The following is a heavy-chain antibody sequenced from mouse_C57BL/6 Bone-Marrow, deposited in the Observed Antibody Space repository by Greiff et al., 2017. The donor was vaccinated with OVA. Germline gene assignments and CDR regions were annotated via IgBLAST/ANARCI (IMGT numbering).Heavy chain of an antibody. Sequence: VQLQQSGAELMKPGASVKLSCKATGYTFTGYWIEWVKQRPGHGLEWIGEILPGSGSTNYNEKFKGKATFTADTYSNTAYMQLSSLTTEDSAIYYCAREDIRYYGSSYYAMDYWGQGTSVTVSS. CDR3: AREDIRYYGSSYYAMDY. CDR2: ILPGSGST. D-gene: IGHD1-1*01. V-gene: IGHV1-9*01. J-gene: IGHJ4*01. CDR1: GYTFTGYW.